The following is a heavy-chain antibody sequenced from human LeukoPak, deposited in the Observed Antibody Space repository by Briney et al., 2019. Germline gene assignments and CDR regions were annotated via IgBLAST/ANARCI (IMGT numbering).Heavy chain of an antibody. D-gene: IGHD1-26*01. CDR1: GFTFSSYG. V-gene: IGHV3-30*18. CDR3: AKGESGSYSWIYYYYYYGMDV. CDR2: ISYDGSNK. J-gene: IGHJ6*02. Sequence: QPGRSLRLSCAASGFTFSSYGMHWVRRAPGKGLEWVAVISYDGSNKYYADSVKGRFTISRDNSKNTLYLQMNSLRAEDTAVYYCAKGESGSYSWIYYYYYYGMDVWGQGTTVTVSS.